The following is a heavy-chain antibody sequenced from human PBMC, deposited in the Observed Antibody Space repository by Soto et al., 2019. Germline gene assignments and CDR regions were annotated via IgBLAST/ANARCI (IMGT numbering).Heavy chain of an antibody. D-gene: IGHD4-17*01. CDR3: GKDGAVSDYTYLDY. J-gene: IGHJ4*02. V-gene: IGHV3-43*01. CDR2: ISWDGRST. CDR1: GFTFDDYS. Sequence: GGSLRLSCAVSGFTFDDYSMHWVRQAPGKGLEWVSLISWDGRSTYYADSVKGRFTISRDNSKNSLYLQMNSLTTEDTAFYYCGKDGAVSDYTYLDYWGQGALVTVSS.